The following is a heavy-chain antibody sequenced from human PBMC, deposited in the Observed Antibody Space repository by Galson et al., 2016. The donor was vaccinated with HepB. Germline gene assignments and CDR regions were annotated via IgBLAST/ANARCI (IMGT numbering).Heavy chain of an antibody. CDR1: GFAFSNYA. CDR3: ARRHEYCPPVGCSVDY. D-gene: IGHD2/OR15-2a*01. V-gene: IGHV3-30-3*01. J-gene: IGHJ4*02. CDR2: LSYDGTSK. Sequence: SLRLSCAASGFAFSNYAMEWVRQAPGKGLEWVAILSYDGTSKYYADSVKGRFTISRDSSKNTLYLQMNSLRAEDTAVYYCARRHEYCPPVGCSVDYWGQGTLVSVSS.